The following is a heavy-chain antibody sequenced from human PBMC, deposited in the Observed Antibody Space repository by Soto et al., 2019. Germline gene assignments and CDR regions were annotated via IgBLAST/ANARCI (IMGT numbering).Heavy chain of an antibody. V-gene: IGHV3-13*01. D-gene: IGHD3-10*01. CDR3: TRGWFYGFQF. J-gene: IGHJ4*02. CDR1: GFTFSHSD. Sequence: EVQVVECGGSLVQPGGSLRLSYAASGFTFSHSDMHWVSQAKGKGLEWVSTVFPAGDTQYSGSVKGRFTISREDAKNSLYLQINSLRADDTAVSYCTRGWFYGFQFWGQGTLVAVSS. CDR2: VFPAGDT.